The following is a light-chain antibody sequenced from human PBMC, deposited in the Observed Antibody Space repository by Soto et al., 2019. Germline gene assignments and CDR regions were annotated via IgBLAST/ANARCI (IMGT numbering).Light chain of an antibody. Sequence: EIVMTQSPVTLSVSLGERATLSCRASQSVSSNLAWYQQKPGQAPRLLIYVASTRATGIPARFTGSGSGTRFTLTISSLQSEDFAVYYCQQYNNWPPYTFGQGTKLEIK. CDR2: VAS. V-gene: IGKV3-15*01. J-gene: IGKJ2*01. CDR3: QQYNNWPPYT. CDR1: QSVSSN.